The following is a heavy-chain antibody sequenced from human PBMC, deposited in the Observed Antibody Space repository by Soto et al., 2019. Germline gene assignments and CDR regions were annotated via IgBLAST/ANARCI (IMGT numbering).Heavy chain of an antibody. V-gene: IGHV3-15*01. CDR2: IRNKADGETT. J-gene: IGHJ4*02. Sequence: GGSLRLSCIGSGFTFRNAYMSWVRQAPGKGLEWIGRIRNKADGETTDYAAPVKGRFTISRDDSKNTLYLQMNSLKTEDTAVYYCTTELGVDYWGQGTLVTVSS. CDR3: TTELGVDY. D-gene: IGHD3-3*01. CDR1: GFTFRNAY.